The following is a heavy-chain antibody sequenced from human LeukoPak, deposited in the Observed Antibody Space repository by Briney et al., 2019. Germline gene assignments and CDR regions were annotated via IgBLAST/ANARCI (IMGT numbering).Heavy chain of an antibody. V-gene: IGHV4-4*07. D-gene: IGHD3-22*01. Sequence: SETLSLTCTVSGGSISNYYWSWIRHPAGKGLEWIGHVSTSGATNYNPSLKSRVTMSTDTSKNQFSLSLRSMTAADTAVYYCASLFFDTSGYVDQWGQGTLVTVSS. CDR1: GGSISNYY. CDR3: ASLFFDTSGYVDQ. CDR2: VSTSGAT. J-gene: IGHJ5*02.